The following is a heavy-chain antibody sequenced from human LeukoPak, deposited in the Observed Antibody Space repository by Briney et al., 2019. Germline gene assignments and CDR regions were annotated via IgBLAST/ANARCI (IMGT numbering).Heavy chain of an antibody. CDR1: GGSFSGYY. V-gene: IGHV4-34*01. CDR3: ARGGTAAAGRFARYYGMDV. J-gene: IGHJ6*04. CDR2: INHSGST. D-gene: IGHD6-13*01. Sequence: SETLSLTCAVYGGSFSGYYWSWIRQPPGKGREWIGEINHSGSTNYNPSLKSRVTISVDTSKNQFSLKLSSVTAADTAVYYCARGGTAAAGRFARYYGMDVWGKGTTVTVSS.